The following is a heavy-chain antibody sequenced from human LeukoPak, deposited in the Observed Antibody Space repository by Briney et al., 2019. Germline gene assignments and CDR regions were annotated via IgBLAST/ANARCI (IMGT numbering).Heavy chain of an antibody. D-gene: IGHD1-26*01. CDR2: ISATSIYI. CDR1: GFTFSSYA. Sequence: GRSLRLSCAASGFTFSSYAMHWVREAPGEGLEWLSSISATSIYINYADSVKRRFTISRDNVQNSLYLQMNSLRSEDTAVYYCARGREPNVNTIEPIGVYFDYWGQGTLATVTS. CDR3: ARGREPNVNTIEPIGVYFDY. V-gene: IGHV3-21*06. J-gene: IGHJ4*02.